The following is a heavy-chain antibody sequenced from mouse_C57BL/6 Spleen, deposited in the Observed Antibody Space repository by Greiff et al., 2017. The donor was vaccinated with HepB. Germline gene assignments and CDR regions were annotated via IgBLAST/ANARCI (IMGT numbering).Heavy chain of an antibody. CDR3: APSLYDGYYPAWFAY. D-gene: IGHD2-3*01. CDR2: IDPANGNT. Sequence: DVQLQESVAELVRPGASVKLSCTASGFNIKNTYMHWVKQRPEQGLEWIGRIDPANGNTKYAPKFQGKATITADTSSNTAYLQLSSLTSEDTAIYYCAPSLYDGYYPAWFAYWGQGTLVTVSA. CDR1: GFNIKNTY. J-gene: IGHJ3*01. V-gene: IGHV14-3*01.